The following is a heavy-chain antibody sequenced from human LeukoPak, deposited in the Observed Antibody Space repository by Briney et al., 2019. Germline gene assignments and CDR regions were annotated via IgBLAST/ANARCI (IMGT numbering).Heavy chain of an antibody. Sequence: PSETLSLTCAVSGYSISSGYYWGWIRQPPGKGLEWIGSIYHSGSTYYNPSLKSRVTISVDTSKNQFSLKLSSVTAADTAVYCCARDFSITMVRGALDYWGQGTLVTVSS. CDR2: IYHSGST. CDR3: ARDFSITMVRGALDY. D-gene: IGHD3-10*01. CDR1: GYSISSGYY. V-gene: IGHV4-38-2*02. J-gene: IGHJ4*02.